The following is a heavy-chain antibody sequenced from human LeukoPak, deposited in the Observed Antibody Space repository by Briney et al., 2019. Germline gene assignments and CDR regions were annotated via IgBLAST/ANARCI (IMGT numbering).Heavy chain of an antibody. CDR3: AADLSYGDGTLFDY. V-gene: IGHV1-58*02. CDR2: IVVGSGDT. J-gene: IGHJ4*02. CDR1: GFXFTNSA. D-gene: IGHD4-17*01. Sequence: GTSVKVSCNASGFXFTNSAMQWVRQARGQRLEWVGWIVVGSGDTNYAQKFQERVTITRDMSTSTAYMELSSLRSEDTAVYYCAADLSYGDGTLFDYWGQGTLVTVSS.